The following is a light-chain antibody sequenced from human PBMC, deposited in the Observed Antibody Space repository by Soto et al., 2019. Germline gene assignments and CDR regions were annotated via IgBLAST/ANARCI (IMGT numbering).Light chain of an antibody. CDR2: DDS. Sequence: SYVLTQPPSVSVAPGQTAGTICGGNNIGSKSVHWYQQKPGQAPVLVVYDDSDRPSGIPERFSGSSSGDTATLTISRVEAGDEADYYCQVWDSRSDHVVFGGGTKVTVL. CDR3: QVWDSRSDHVV. CDR1: NIGSKS. J-gene: IGLJ2*01. V-gene: IGLV3-21*02.